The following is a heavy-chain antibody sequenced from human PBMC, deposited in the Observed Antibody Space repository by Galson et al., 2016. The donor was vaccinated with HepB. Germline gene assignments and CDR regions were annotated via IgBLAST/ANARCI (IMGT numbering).Heavy chain of an antibody. J-gene: IGHJ4*02. CDR1: GFTFSVYS. CDR2: ISGDSSSI. V-gene: IGHV3-21*01. CDR3: ATILNGCFDH. Sequence: SLRLSCAASGFTFSVYSMGWVRQAPGKGLEWVSSISGDSSSIYYADSVTGRFTFSRDNAKKSLYLQMKSLRAEDTVVYYCATILNGCFDHWGQGTLVTVSS. D-gene: IGHD2-21*01.